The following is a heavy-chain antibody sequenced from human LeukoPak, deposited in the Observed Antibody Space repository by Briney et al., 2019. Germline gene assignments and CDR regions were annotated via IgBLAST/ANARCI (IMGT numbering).Heavy chain of an antibody. Sequence: PGGSLRLSCAASGFTFSSYAMHWVRQAPGKGLEYVSAISSNGGSTYYANSVKGRFTISRDNSKNTLYLQMGSLRVEDMAVYYCARDRSRYYGSGSYLPYWGQGTLVTVSS. CDR1: GFTFSSYA. J-gene: IGHJ4*02. D-gene: IGHD3-10*01. CDR3: ARDRSRYYGSGSYLPY. V-gene: IGHV3-64*01. CDR2: ISSNGGST.